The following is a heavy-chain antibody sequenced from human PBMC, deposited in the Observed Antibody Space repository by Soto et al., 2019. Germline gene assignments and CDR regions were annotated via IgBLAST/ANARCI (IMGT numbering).Heavy chain of an antibody. D-gene: IGHD1-7*01. CDR2: IIPIFGTA. J-gene: IGHJ6*02. CDR3: ARAPLPIYNWNYVDYYYGMDV. V-gene: IGHV1-69*13. Sequence: GASVKVSCKASGGTFSSYAISWVRQAPGQGLEWMGGIIPIFGTANYAQKFQGRVTITADESTSTAYMELSSLRSEDTAVYYCARAPLPIYNWNYVDYYYGMDVWGQGTTVTVSS. CDR1: GGTFSSYA.